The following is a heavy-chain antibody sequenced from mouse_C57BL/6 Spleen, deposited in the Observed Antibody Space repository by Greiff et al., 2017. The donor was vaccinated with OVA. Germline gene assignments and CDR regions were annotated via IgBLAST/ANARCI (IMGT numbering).Heavy chain of an antibody. CDR3: AREDWVLRTYYFDY. V-gene: IGHV1-82*01. Sequence: QVQLKESGPELVKPGASVKISCKASGYAFSSSWMNWVKQRPGTGLEWIGRIYPGDGDTNYNGKFKGKATLTADKSSSTAYMQLSSLTSEDSAVYFCAREDWVLRTYYFDYWGQGTTLTVSS. J-gene: IGHJ2*01. CDR2: IYPGDGDT. D-gene: IGHD1-1*01. CDR1: GYAFSSSW.